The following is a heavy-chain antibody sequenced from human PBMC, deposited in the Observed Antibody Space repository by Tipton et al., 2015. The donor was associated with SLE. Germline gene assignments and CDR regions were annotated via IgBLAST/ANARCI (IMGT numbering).Heavy chain of an antibody. D-gene: IGHD3-10*01. CDR3: AKGRIGFFDD. CDR2: ITWNSGYI. Sequence: SLRLSCEASGFSFNDYAMHWVRQAPGKGLEWVTGITWNSGYIGYADSVEGRFTISRDMSRSAVYLQMNSLKAEDTAVYYCAKGRIGFFDDWGQGTLVTVSS. J-gene: IGHJ4*02. CDR1: GFSFNDYA. V-gene: IGHV3-9*01.